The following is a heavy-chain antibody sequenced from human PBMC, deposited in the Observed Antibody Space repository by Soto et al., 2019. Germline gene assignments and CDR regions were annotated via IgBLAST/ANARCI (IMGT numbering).Heavy chain of an antibody. V-gene: IGHV1-69*02. CDR2: IIPILGIA. J-gene: IGHJ4*02. D-gene: IGHD2-15*01. Sequence: GASVKVSCKASGGTFSSYTISWVRQAPGQGLEWMGRIIPILGIANYAQKFQGRVTITADKSTSTAYMELSSLRSEDTAVYYCARAPYCSGGSCYEDYWGQGTLVTVSS. CDR3: ARAPYCSGGSCYEDY. CDR1: GGTFSSYT.